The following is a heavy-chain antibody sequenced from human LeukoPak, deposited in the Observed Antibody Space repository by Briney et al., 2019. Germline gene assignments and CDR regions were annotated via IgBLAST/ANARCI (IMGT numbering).Heavy chain of an antibody. CDR3: AKDNQYSAD. V-gene: IGHV3-23*01. D-gene: IGHD2-21*01. CDR1: GFAFSSYA. J-gene: IGHJ4*02. CDR2: ISGSGGTT. Sequence: GGSLRLSCAASGFAFSSYAMSWVRQSPGKGLEWVSVISGSGGTTYYADSVKGRFTISRDNSKNTLYLQMNSLRAEDSAVYYCAKDNQYSADWGQGTLVTVSS.